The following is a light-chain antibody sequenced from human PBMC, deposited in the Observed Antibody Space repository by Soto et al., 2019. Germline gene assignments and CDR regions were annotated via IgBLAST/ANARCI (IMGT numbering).Light chain of an antibody. CDR2: GAS. Sequence: EILFTPSPGTPSLSPGDGAPLSCRASQTVGNNYLAWYQQRPGQAPRLLIHGASSWATGTPDRFSGRGSGTEFTLTIARLEPEDFAVYYCQQYSNMPRTFGQGTKVDIK. J-gene: IGKJ1*01. CDR1: QTVGNNY. V-gene: IGKV3-20*01. CDR3: QQYSNMPRT.